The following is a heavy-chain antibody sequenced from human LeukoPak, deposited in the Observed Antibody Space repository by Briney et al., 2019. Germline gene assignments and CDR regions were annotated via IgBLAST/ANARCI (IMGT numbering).Heavy chain of an antibody. CDR1: GFTFSIYA. D-gene: IGHD1-1*01. CDR3: SKDLTTRSIGYFDY. J-gene: IGHJ4*02. Sequence: GGSLRPSCAGSGFTFSIYAMNWVRQAPGEGPEWVSSISGSAGKVRYADSVKGRFTISRDNSQNTFYLRMNSLRVEDTAIDYCSKDLTTRSIGYFDYWVQGTLVTVS. V-gene: IGHV3-23*01. CDR2: ISGSAGKV.